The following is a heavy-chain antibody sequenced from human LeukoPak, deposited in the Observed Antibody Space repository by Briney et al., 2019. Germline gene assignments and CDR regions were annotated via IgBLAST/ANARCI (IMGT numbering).Heavy chain of an antibody. V-gene: IGHV1-69*05. CDR3: ARGRTCSGGSCYYYY. CDR2: IIPIFGTA. J-gene: IGHJ4*02. D-gene: IGHD2-15*01. Sequence: KVSCKASGGTFSSYAISWVRQAPGEGLEWMGGIIPIFGTANYAQKFQGRVTITTDESTSTAYMELSSLRSEDTAVYYCARGRTCSGGSCYYYYWGQGTLVTVSS. CDR1: GGTFSSYA.